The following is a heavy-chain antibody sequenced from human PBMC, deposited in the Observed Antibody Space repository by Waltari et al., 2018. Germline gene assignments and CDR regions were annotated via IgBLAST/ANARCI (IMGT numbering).Heavy chain of an antibody. CDR1: GYTFTGYY. CDR3: ARSIPLGGVVGVDY. V-gene: IGHV1-2*02. D-gene: IGHD2-2*02. J-gene: IGHJ4*02. Sequence: QVQLVQSGAEVKKPGASVKVSCKASGYTFTGYYMHWVRQAPGQGLEWMGWINPNSGGTNDAQKFQGRVTMTRDTSISTAYMELSRLRSDDTAVYYCARSIPLGGVVGVDYWGQGTLVTVSS. CDR2: INPNSGGT.